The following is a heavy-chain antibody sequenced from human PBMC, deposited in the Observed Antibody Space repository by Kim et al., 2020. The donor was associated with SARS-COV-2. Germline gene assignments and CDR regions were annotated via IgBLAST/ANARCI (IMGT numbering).Heavy chain of an antibody. CDR3: ARDRVPSTSHQFDP. V-gene: IGHV1-46*01. J-gene: IGHJ5*02. D-gene: IGHD2-2*01. Sequence: AQKFQGRGTMTRDTSTSTVYMELSSLRSEDAAVYYCARDRVPSTSHQFDPWGQGTLVTVSS.